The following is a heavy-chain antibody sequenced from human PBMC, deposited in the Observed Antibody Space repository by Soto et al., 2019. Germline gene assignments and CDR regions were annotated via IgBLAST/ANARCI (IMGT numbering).Heavy chain of an antibody. D-gene: IGHD2-15*01. CDR1: GGSISTGGYY. CDR3: AIGLSVALFDN. Sequence: QVQLQESGPGLVKPSQTLSLTCTVSGGSISTGGYYWTWIRQHPGKGLEWIGYSYYIGSTYYNPSLKSRVTISVDTSKNQFSLRLSSVTAADTAVSYCAIGLSVALFDNWGQGTLVTVSS. CDR2: SYYIGST. J-gene: IGHJ4*02. V-gene: IGHV4-31*03.